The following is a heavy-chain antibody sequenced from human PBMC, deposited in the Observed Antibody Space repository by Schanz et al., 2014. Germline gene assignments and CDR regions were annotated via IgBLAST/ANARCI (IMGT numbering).Heavy chain of an antibody. J-gene: IGHJ3*02. Sequence: QLQLQESGPGLVKPSETLSLTCTVSGASISGSSDYWGWIRQSPGKGLEWIGNIYYTGTTYYNPSRKSRVSFPVDRSKNQVSLKLTSVTAADTAVFYCARRDNYLSAFDIWGQGTMVTVSS. CDR3: ARRDNYLSAFDI. D-gene: IGHD4-4*01. V-gene: IGHV4-39*01. CDR2: IYYTGTT. CDR1: GASISGSSDY.